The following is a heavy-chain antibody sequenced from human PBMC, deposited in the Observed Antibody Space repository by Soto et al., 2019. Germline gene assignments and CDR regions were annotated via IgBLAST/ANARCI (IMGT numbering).Heavy chain of an antibody. V-gene: IGHV4-31*03. D-gene: IGHD5-18*01. Sequence: SETLSLTCTVSGGSISSGGYYWSWIRQHPGKGLEWIGYIYYSGSTYYNPSLKSRVTISVDTSKNQFSLKLSSVTAADTAVYYCARRQLWPEFDAFDIWGQGTMVTVSS. J-gene: IGHJ3*02. CDR3: ARRQLWPEFDAFDI. CDR1: GGSISSGGYY. CDR2: IYYSGST.